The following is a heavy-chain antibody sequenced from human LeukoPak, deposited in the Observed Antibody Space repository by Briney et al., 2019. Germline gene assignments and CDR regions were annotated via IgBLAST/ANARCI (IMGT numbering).Heavy chain of an antibody. D-gene: IGHD3-9*01. J-gene: IGHJ4*02. Sequence: PGGSLRLSCVASGFTFDDYGMTWVRQVPGKGLEWVFGINWNGGSTGYADSVKGRFTISRDNAKNSLYLQMNSLRAEDTALYYCARVSFDIRAPGGYFDYWGQGTLVTVSS. CDR2: INWNGGST. V-gene: IGHV3-20*04. CDR3: ARVSFDIRAPGGYFDY. CDR1: GFTFDDYG.